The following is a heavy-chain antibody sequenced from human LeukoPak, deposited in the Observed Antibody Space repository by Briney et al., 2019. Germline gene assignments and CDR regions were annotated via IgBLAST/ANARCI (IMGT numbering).Heavy chain of an antibody. CDR2: IYYSGST. Sequence: SETLSLTCTVSGGSVSSSNHYWGWIRQPPGKGLEWIGSIYYSGSTNYNPSLKSRVTMSVDTSKNQFSLKLTSVTAADTAVYYCARAVYSSSALDYWGQGTLVTVSS. CDR1: GGSVSSSNHY. D-gene: IGHD6-13*01. J-gene: IGHJ4*02. V-gene: IGHV4-61*01. CDR3: ARAVYSSSALDY.